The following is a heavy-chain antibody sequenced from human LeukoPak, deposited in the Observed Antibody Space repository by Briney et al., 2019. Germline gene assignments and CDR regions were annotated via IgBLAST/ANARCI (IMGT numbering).Heavy chain of an antibody. J-gene: IGHJ5*02. CDR1: GGSISSYY. D-gene: IGHD3/OR15-3a*01. CDR2: IYYSGST. Sequence: PSETLSLTCTVSGGSISSYYWSWIRQPPGKGLEWIGYIYYSGSTNYNPSLKSRVTISVDTSKNQFSLKLSSVTAADTAAYYCARGRTGYPNWFDPWGQGTLVTVSS. CDR3: ARGRTGYPNWFDP. V-gene: IGHV4-59*08.